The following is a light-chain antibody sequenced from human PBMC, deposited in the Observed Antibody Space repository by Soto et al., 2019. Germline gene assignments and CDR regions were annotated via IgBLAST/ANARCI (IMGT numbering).Light chain of an antibody. CDR2: VAS. CDR3: QQADSFPFT. V-gene: IGKV1-12*01. J-gene: IGKJ3*01. CDR1: QDIGTW. Sequence: DIQLTQSPSSVSASVGDRVTITCRASQDIGTWLAWYQQKPGKAPKLLIDVASNLQSGVTSRFSGAGSGTDFNLTITSLQPEDFATYHCQQADSFPFTFGPGTKVDFK.